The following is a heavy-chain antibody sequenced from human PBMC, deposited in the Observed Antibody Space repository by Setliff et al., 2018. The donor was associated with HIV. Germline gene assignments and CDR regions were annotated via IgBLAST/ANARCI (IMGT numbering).Heavy chain of an antibody. Sequence: GESLKISCKGSGYNFTSYWIAWVRQMPGKGLEWMGIIYPGDSHTRYSPSFQGQVTFSADKSISTAYLQWSSLKASDTAIYYCTRHILAYCAGDCYPLDYWGQGTLVTVSS. D-gene: IGHD2-21*02. CDR2: IYPGDSHT. J-gene: IGHJ4*02. V-gene: IGHV5-51*01. CDR1: GYNFTSYW. CDR3: TRHILAYCAGDCYPLDY.